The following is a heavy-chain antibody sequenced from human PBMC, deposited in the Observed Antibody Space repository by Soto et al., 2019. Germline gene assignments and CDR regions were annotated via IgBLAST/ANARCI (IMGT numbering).Heavy chain of an antibody. D-gene: IGHD3-10*01. J-gene: IGHJ4*02. Sequence: GGSLRLSCAASGFTFSSYGMHWVRQAPGKGLEWVAVIWYDGSNKYYADSVKGRFTISRDNSKNTLYLQMNSLRAEDTAVYYCARAPRDGESYLDYCGQGTLVTVSS. CDR3: ARAPRDGESYLDY. CDR2: IWYDGSNK. V-gene: IGHV3-33*01. CDR1: GFTFSSYG.